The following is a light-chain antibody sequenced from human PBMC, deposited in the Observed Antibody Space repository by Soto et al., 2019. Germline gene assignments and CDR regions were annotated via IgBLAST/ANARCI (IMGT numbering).Light chain of an antibody. CDR2: GAS. CDR3: QQYGSSGT. J-gene: IGKJ1*01. CDR1: QSVGSY. Sequence: EIVLTQSPATLSLSSGERATFSCRASQSVGSYLAWYQQKPGQAPRLLIYGASTRATGIPDRFSGSGSGTDFTLTISRLEPEDFAVYYCQQYGSSGTFGQGTKVDIK. V-gene: IGKV3-20*01.